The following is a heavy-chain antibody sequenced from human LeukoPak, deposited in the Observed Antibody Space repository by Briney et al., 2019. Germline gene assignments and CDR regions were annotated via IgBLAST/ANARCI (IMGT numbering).Heavy chain of an antibody. V-gene: IGHV4-4*07. J-gene: IGHJ3*02. CDR1: GYSISSGYY. CDR3: ARAVLLWFGELNDAFDI. CDR2: IYTSGST. D-gene: IGHD3-10*01. Sequence: PSETLSLTCTVSGYSISSGYYWGWIRQPAGKGLEWIGRIYTSGSTNYNPSLKSRVTMSVDTSKNQFSLKLSSVTAADTAVYYCARAVLLWFGELNDAFDIWGQGTMVTVSS.